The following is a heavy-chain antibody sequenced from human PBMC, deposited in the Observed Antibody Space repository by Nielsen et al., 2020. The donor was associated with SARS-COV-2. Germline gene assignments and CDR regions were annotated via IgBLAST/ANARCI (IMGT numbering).Heavy chain of an antibody. CDR2: FYSGGTT. D-gene: IGHD5-18*01. V-gene: IGHV3-53*05. Sequence: GGSLRLSCAASGFIVSSKYMNWVRQAPGKGLEWVSVFYSGGTTLYADSVKGRFTISRDNSMNTLFLQMNSLTTEDTAVYYCAKSGYKYGSSLYFFDYWGQGTLVTVSS. CDR1: GFIVSSKY. CDR3: AKSGYKYGSSLYFFDY. J-gene: IGHJ4*02.